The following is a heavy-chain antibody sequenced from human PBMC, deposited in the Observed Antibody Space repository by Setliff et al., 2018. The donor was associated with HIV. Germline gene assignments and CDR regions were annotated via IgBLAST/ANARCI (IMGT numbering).Heavy chain of an antibody. D-gene: IGHD4-4*01. CDR3: ARGKHDFSNYGSSDYFYYMDV. V-gene: IGHV4-39*07. CDR1: GGAITNSRHY. Sequence: SETLSLTCAVSGGAITNSRHYWVWIRQSPGKGLEWIGTRISDSATTSVNPSLKSRVTISLDTSKKQFSLKVISVTAADTAIYYCARGKHDFSNYGSSDYFYYMDVWGKGTTGTV. CDR2: ISDSATT. J-gene: IGHJ6*03.